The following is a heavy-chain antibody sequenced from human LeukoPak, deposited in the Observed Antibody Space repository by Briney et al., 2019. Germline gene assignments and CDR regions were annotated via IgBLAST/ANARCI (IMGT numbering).Heavy chain of an antibody. CDR2: FSGGGGDT. V-gene: IGHV3-23*01. CDR1: GFSFSSYA. Sequence: AGGSLRLSCAASGFSFSSYAMSWVRQPPGKGLEWVSSFSGGGGDTYYADSVKGRFTISRDNSKNTLYLQMNSLRADDTAVYYCAKDLDSSGYSYWGQGTLVTVSS. CDR3: AKDLDSSGYSY. D-gene: IGHD3-22*01. J-gene: IGHJ4*02.